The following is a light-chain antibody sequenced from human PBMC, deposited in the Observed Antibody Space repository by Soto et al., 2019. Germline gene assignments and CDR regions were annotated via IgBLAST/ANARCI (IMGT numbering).Light chain of an antibody. J-gene: IGKJ1*01. CDR3: QQYGSWT. Sequence: EIVLTQSPGTLSVSPGERPTLSCRASQTISSNYLAWYQQKPGQAPSLLIYGTSSRATGIPDRFSGSGSGTDFTLTISRLEPEDSALYYCQQYGSWTFGQGTKVEIK. V-gene: IGKV3-20*01. CDR2: GTS. CDR1: QTISSNY.